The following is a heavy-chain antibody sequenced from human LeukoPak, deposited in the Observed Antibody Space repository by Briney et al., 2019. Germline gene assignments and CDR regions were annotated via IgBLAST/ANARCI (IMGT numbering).Heavy chain of an antibody. CDR2: IYSGGTT. J-gene: IGHJ4*02. Sequence: PGGSLRLSCEASGFSFSIHSMNWVRQAPGKGLEWVSVIYSGGTTYYADSVKGRFTISRDNSKNTLYLQMNSLRDEDTAVYYCARGVAAAGTTLDYWGQGTLVTVSS. CDR3: ARGVAAAGTTLDY. D-gene: IGHD6-13*01. V-gene: IGHV3-66*01. CDR1: GFSFSIHS.